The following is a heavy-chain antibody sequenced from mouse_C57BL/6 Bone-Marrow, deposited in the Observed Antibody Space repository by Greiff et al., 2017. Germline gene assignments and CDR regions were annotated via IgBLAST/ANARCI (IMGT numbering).Heavy chain of an antibody. CDR1: GYSITSDY. D-gene: IGHD2-3*01. V-gene: IGHV3-8*01. Sequence: VQLKESGPGLAKPSQTLSLTCSVTGYSITSDYWNWIRKFPGNKLEYMGYISYSGSTYYNPSLKSRISITRDTSKNQYYLQLNSVTTEDTATYYCARYVVRKVTYWYFDVWGTGTTVTVSS. J-gene: IGHJ1*03. CDR2: ISYSGST. CDR3: ARYVVRKVTYWYFDV.